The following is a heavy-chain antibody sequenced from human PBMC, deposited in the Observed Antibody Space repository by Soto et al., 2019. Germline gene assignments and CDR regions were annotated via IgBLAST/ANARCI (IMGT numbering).Heavy chain of an antibody. V-gene: IGHV4-59*01. J-gene: IGHJ4*02. CDR1: GGSISSYY. Sequence: SETLSLTCTVSGGSISSYYWSWIRQPPGKGLEWIGDIYYSGSTNYNPSLKSRVTISVDTSKNQFSLKLSSATAADTAVYYCASSRDGYNYFYFDYWGQGTLVTVSS. CDR2: IYYSGST. CDR3: ASSRDGYNYFYFDY. D-gene: IGHD5-12*01.